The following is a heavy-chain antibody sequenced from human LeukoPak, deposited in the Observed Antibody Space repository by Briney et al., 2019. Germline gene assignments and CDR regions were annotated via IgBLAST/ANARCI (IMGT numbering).Heavy chain of an antibody. CDR3: ARGLILSGYSYGAHRIDY. Sequence: SETLSLTCAVSGGSISSGGYSWSWIRQPPGKGLEWIGYIYHSGSTYYNPSLKSRVTISVDRSKNQFSLKLSSVTAADTAVYYCARGLILSGYSYGAHRIDYWGQGTLVTVSS. J-gene: IGHJ4*02. CDR1: GGSISSGGYS. D-gene: IGHD5-18*01. CDR2: IYHSGST. V-gene: IGHV4-30-2*01.